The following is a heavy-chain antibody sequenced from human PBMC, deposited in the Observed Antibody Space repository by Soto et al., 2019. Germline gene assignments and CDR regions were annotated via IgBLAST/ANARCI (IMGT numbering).Heavy chain of an antibody. CDR3: ARAGRYSGYDSLFYFDY. V-gene: IGHV4-31*03. J-gene: IGHJ4*02. CDR1: GGSISSGCYY. Sequence: QVQLQESGPGLVKPSQTLSLTCTVSGGSISSGCYYWSWLRQHPGQGLEWIGYIYYSGSTYYNPPLKSRVTISVDTSKNQFSLKLSSVTAADTAVYYCARAGRYSGYDSLFYFDYWGQGTLVTVSS. CDR2: IYYSGST. D-gene: IGHD5-12*01.